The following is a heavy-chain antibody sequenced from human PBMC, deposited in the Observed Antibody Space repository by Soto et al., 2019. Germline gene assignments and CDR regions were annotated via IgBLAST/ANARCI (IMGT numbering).Heavy chain of an antibody. CDR1: GGSISSGGYY. V-gene: IGHV4-31*03. J-gene: IGHJ6*02. D-gene: IGHD5-12*01. CDR3: ARDSGYSGYDDYYGMDV. CDR2: TYYSGST. Sequence: SETLSLTCTVSGGSISSGGYYWSWIRQHPGKGLEWIGYTYYSGSTYYNPSLKSRVTISVDTSKNQFSLKLSSVTAADTAVYYCARDSGYSGYDDYYGMDVWGQGTTVTVSS.